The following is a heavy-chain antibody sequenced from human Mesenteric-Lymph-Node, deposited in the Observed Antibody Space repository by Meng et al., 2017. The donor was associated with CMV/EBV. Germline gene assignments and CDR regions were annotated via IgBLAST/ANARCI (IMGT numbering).Heavy chain of an antibody. D-gene: IGHD2-2*02. CDR1: FTSYW. J-gene: IGHJ5*02. CDR3: ARIVVPAAIRGAEDWFDP. Sequence: FTSYWIGWGRQMPGKGLEWMGIIYPGDSDTRYSPSFQGQVTISADKSISTTYLQWSSLKASDTAMYYCARIVVPAAIRGAEDWFDPWGQGTLVTVSS. V-gene: IGHV5-51*01. CDR2: IYPGDSDT.